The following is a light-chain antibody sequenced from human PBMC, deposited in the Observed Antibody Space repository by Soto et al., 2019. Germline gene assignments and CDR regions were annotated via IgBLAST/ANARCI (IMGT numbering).Light chain of an antibody. CDR3: QQSYSMPRPT. CDR1: QSISNY. J-gene: IGKJ2*01. CDR2: ATS. V-gene: IGKV1-39*01. Sequence: DIQMTQSPSSLSASVGDRVTITCRASQSISNYLNWYQQKLGRVPKLLIYATSTLQSGVPSRFSGSGSGTDFTLTISSLQPEDFATYYCQQSYSMPRPTFGQGTKLEIK.